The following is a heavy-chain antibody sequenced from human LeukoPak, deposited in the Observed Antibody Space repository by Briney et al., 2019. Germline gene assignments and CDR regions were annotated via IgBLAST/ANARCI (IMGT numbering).Heavy chain of an antibody. V-gene: IGHV7-4-1*02. J-gene: IGHJ6*02. D-gene: IGHD3-10*01. CDR1: GYTFTSYA. CDR3: ARGSPMVRLGYYYYYGMDV. Sequence: ASVKVSCKASGYTFTSYAMNWVRQAPGQGLEWMGWINTNTGNPTYAQGFTGRFVFSLDTSVSTAYLQISSLKAEDTAVYYCARGSPMVRLGYYYYYGMDVWGQGTTVTVSS. CDR2: INTNTGNP.